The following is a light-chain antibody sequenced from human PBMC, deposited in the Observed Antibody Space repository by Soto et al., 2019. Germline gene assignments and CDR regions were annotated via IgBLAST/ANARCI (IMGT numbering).Light chain of an antibody. Sequence: DIQMTQSPSTLSASVGDRVTVTCRASQSISSWLAWYQQKPGKAPKLLIYKASSLESGVPSRVSGSGSGTEFTLTFSSLQPDGFATYYCQQYDRFSLIFGVGTKVEIK. V-gene: IGKV1-5*03. CDR3: QQYDRFSLI. CDR1: QSISSW. CDR2: KAS. J-gene: IGKJ4*01.